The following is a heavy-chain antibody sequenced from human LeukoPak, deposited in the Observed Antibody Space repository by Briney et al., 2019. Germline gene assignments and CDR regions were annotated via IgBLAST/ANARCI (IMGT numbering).Heavy chain of an antibody. D-gene: IGHD6-19*01. CDR3: AKDARRTFGLSSGLYRGSYYFDY. CDR2: IYSGGNT. Sequence: GGSLRLSCVASGFTVSTNYMSWVRQAPGKGLEWVSFIYSGGNTFYAGPVKGRFTISRDNSKNTLFLQVNSLRAEDTAVYYCAKDARRTFGLSSGLYRGSYYFDYWGQGTLVTVSS. J-gene: IGHJ4*02. CDR1: GFTVSTNY. V-gene: IGHV3-66*02.